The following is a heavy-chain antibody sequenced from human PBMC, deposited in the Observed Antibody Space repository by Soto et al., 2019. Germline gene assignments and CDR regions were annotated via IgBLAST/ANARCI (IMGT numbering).Heavy chain of an antibody. Sequence: EVQLVESGGGSVQPGGSLRLSCAASGITFSGNSMNWVRQAPGKGLEWVSYIASSSSTIYYADSVKGRFTISRDNAKNSLYLQMNSLRVDDTAVYYCARGMGITATGRYDYWGQGILVTVSS. CDR1: GITFSGNS. CDR3: ARGMGITATGRYDY. J-gene: IGHJ4*02. D-gene: IGHD6-13*01. V-gene: IGHV3-48*01. CDR2: IASSSSTI.